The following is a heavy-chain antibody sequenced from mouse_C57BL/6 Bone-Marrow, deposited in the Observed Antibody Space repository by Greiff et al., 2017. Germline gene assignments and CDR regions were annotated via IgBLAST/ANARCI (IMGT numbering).Heavy chain of an antibody. J-gene: IGHJ4*01. V-gene: IGHV1-26*01. CDR2: INPNNGGT. Sequence: VQLQQSGPELVKPGASVKISCKASGYTFTDYYMNWVKQSHGKSLEWIGDINPNNGGTSYNQKFKGKATLTVDKSSSTAYMELRSLTSEDSAVYYCARSSTTRGYAMDYWGQGTSVTVSS. CDR3: ARSSTTRGYAMDY. CDR1: GYTFTDYY. D-gene: IGHD1-1*01.